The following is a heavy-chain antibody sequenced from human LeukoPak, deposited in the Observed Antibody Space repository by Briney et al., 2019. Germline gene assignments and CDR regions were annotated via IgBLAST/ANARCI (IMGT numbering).Heavy chain of an antibody. V-gene: IGHV1-3*01. J-gene: IGHJ5*02. Sequence: ASVKVSCKASGYTFTSYAMHWVRQAPGQRLEWMGWINAGNGNTKYSQKFQGRVTITRDTSASTAYMELSSLRSEDTAVYYCAKDPALGYCSSTSCYARPREDWFDPWGQGTLVTVSS. D-gene: IGHD2-2*03. CDR1: GYTFTSYA. CDR2: INAGNGNT. CDR3: AKDPALGYCSSTSCYARPREDWFDP.